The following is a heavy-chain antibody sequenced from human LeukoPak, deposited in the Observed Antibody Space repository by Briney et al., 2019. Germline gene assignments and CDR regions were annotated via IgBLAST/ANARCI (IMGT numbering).Heavy chain of an antibody. CDR3: ATDFPGFDP. V-gene: IGHV1-24*01. Sequence: ASVKVSCKVSGSTLTELSMHWVRQAPGEGLEWMGGFDPEDGEPIYAQKFQGRVTMTEDTSTDTVHMELSSLRSEDTAVYYCATDFPGFDPWGQGTLVTVSS. CDR1: GSTLTELS. CDR2: FDPEDGEP. J-gene: IGHJ5*02.